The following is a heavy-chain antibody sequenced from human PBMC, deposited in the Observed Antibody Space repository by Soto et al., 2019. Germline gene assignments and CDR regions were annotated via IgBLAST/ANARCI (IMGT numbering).Heavy chain of an antibody. Sequence: QVQLVQSGAEEKKPGASVKVSCKASGYTFTSYAMHWVRQAPGQRLEWMGWINAGNGNTKYSQKLQGRVTITRDTAASTADMELSSLRSEDTAVYYCARSSGYYLIDDYWGQGTLVTVSS. J-gene: IGHJ4*02. D-gene: IGHD3-22*01. CDR2: INAGNGNT. CDR3: ARSSGYYLIDDY. V-gene: IGHV1-3*05. CDR1: GYTFTSYA.